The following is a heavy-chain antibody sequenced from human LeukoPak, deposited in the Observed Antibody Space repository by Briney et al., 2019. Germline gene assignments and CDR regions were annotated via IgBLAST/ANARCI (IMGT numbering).Heavy chain of an antibody. V-gene: IGHV5-51*01. J-gene: IGHJ4*02. D-gene: IGHD6-19*01. Sequence: GESLKISCKASGYTFTTYWIGWVRQLPGKGREWMGIIYPGDSDTSYSPSFQGQVTISADKSISTAYLQWSSLKASDIAMYYCARTGYSSGWYGGFDYWGQGTLVTVSS. CDR3: ARTGYSSGWYGGFDY. CDR2: IYPGDSDT. CDR1: GYTFTTYW.